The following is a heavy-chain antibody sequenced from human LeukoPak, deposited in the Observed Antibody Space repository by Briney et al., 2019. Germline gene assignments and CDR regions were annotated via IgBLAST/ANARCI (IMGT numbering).Heavy chain of an antibody. CDR1: GYTFTNYG. Sequence: ASVKVSCKGSGYTFTNYGITWVRQAPGQGLEWMGLISGYNGNTKYAPKLQGRVAMTTDTSTSTAYMELRSLRSDDTAVYYCATDVGYCSSTSCYGLYYWGQGTLVTVSS. D-gene: IGHD2-2*01. CDR2: ISGYNGNT. V-gene: IGHV1-18*01. J-gene: IGHJ4*02. CDR3: ATDVGYCSSTSCYGLYY.